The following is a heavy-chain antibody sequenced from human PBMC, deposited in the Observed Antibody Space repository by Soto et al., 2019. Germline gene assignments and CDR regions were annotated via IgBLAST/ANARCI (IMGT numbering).Heavy chain of an antibody. CDR2: ILVGGSP. CDR3: AKNQGVELVPLATVDWFDP. D-gene: IGHD1-26*01. J-gene: IGHJ5*02. V-gene: IGHV3-23*01. CDR1: GFICSSYD. Sequence: GGSLRLSCAVSGFICSSYDMSWVRQAPGKGLEWVSTILVGGSPHYEDSVKGRFTISRDTSKNTVYLELNNLSAEDTAVYHCAKNQGVELVPLATVDWFDPWGQGSVVTVS.